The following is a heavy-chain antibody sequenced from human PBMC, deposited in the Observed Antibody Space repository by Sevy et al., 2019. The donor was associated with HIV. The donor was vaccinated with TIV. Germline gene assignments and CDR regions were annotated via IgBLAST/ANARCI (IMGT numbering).Heavy chain of an antibody. Sequence: GGSLRLSCAASGFTFSGSAMHWVRQASGKGLEWVGRIRSKANSYATAYAASVKGRFTIPRDDSKNTAYLQMNSLKTEDTAVYYCTTSTIFGVGLYYYGMDVWGQGTTVTVSS. V-gene: IGHV3-73*01. CDR1: GFTFSGSA. CDR2: IRSKANSYAT. D-gene: IGHD3-3*01. CDR3: TTSTIFGVGLYYYGMDV. J-gene: IGHJ6*02.